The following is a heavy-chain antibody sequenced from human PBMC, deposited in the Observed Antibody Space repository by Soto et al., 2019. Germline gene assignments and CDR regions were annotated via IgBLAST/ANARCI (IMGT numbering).Heavy chain of an antibody. J-gene: IGHJ1*01. Sequence: QVQLVESGGGVVQPGRSLRLSCAASGFTFNSFTMHWVRQAPGKGLEWVAVLSHDGRHKYTADSVKGRFTISRDDPKNPLYLQMNSLRVEDTAIYYCATWEERYFQDWGQGTLVTVSS. CDR2: LSHDGRHK. V-gene: IGHV3-30*04. D-gene: IGHD1-26*01. CDR3: ATWEERYFQD. CDR1: GFTFNSFT.